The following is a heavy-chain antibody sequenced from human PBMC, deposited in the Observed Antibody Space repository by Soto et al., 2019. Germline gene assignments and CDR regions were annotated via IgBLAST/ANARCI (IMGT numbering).Heavy chain of an antibody. CDR3: ARDGPYYDSSGLGRGDY. J-gene: IGHJ4*02. CDR2: INAGNGNT. CDR1: GYTFTSYA. D-gene: IGHD3-22*01. Sequence: ASVKVSCKASGYTFTSYAMHWVRQAPGQRLEWMGWINAGNGNTKYSQKFQGRVTITRDTSASTAYMELSSLRSEDTAVYYCARDGPYYDSSGLGRGDYWGQGTLVTSPQ. V-gene: IGHV1-3*01.